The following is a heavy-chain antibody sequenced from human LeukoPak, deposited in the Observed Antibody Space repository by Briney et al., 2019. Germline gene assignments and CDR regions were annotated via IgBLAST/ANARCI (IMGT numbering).Heavy chain of an antibody. Sequence: SETLSLTCADYGGSFSGYYWSWIRQPPGKGLEWIGEINHSGSTNYSPSLKSRVTISVDTSKKQFSLKLSSVTAADTAVYYCARHYFSTLTTLLRGVKKQKSRFDPWGQGTLVTVSS. CDR1: GGSFSGYY. V-gene: IGHV4-34*01. J-gene: IGHJ5*02. D-gene: IGHD4-17*01. CDR3: ARHYFSTLTTLLRGVKKQKSRFDP. CDR2: INHSGST.